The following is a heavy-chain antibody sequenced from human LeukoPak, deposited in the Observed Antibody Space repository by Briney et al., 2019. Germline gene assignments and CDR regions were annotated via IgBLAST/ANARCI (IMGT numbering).Heavy chain of an antibody. CDR2: IRSKAYGGTT. Sequence: GGSLRLSCTASGFTFGDYAMSWVRQAPGKGLEWVGFIRSKAYGGTTEYAASVRGRFTISRDDSKSIAYLQMNSLKTEDTAVYYCTRDASIAVAGEVAFDIWGQGTMVTVPS. D-gene: IGHD6-19*01. CDR1: GFTFGDYA. J-gene: IGHJ3*02. V-gene: IGHV3-49*04. CDR3: TRDASIAVAGEVAFDI.